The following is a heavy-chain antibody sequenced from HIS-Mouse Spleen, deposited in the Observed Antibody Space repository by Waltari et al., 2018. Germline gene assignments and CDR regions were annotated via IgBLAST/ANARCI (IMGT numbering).Heavy chain of an antibody. CDR1: GGSISSCSYY. D-gene: IGHD6-13*01. J-gene: IGHJ2*01. Sequence: QLQLQESGPGLVKPSETLSLTCTVSGGSISSCSYYSGWIRQPPGKGLEWIGIIYYSGSTYYNPSLKSRVTISVDTSKNQFSLKLSSVTAADTAVYYCAREIPYSSSWYDWYFDLWGRGTLVTVSS. CDR3: AREIPYSSSWYDWYFDL. V-gene: IGHV4-39*07. CDR2: IYYSGST.